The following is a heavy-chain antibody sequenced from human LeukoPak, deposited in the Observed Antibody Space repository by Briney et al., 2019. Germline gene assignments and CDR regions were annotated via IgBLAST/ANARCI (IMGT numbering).Heavy chain of an antibody. CDR3: ARVGVAAGFDY. J-gene: IGHJ4*02. CDR1: GFTFDDYA. CDR2: ISWKSGSI. Sequence: GGSLRLSCAASGFTFDDYAMHWVRQAPGKGLEWVSGISWKSGSIGYADSVKGRFTISRDNAKNSLYLQMNSLRSDDTAVYYCARVGVAAGFDYWDQGTLVTVSS. V-gene: IGHV3-9*01. D-gene: IGHD6-25*01.